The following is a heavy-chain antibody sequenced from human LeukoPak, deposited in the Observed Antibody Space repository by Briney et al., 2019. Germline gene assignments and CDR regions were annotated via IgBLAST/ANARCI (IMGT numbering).Heavy chain of an antibody. V-gene: IGHV3-23*01. CDR3: AKTMVRGVIGY. J-gene: IGHJ4*02. CDR2: ISGSGGST. D-gene: IGHD3-10*01. Sequence: GGSLRLSCAASGFTFSSYVMSWVRQAPGKGLEWVSAISGSGGSTYYADSVKGRFTISRDNSKNTLYLQMNSLRAEDTAVYYCAKTMVRGVIGYWGQGTLVTVSS. CDR1: GFTFSSYV.